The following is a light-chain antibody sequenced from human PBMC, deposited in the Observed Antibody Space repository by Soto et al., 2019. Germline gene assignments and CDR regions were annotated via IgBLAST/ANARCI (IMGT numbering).Light chain of an antibody. CDR2: AAS. V-gene: IGKV1-39*01. J-gene: IGKJ5*01. Sequence: DIQITQSPSSLSASVLYRVTITCRASQTISSYLNWYQQKPGKAPKLLIYAASSLQSGFPSRFSGSGSGTDFTLTINSLQPEDFATYYCQQAASFPITFGQGTRLEIK. CDR1: QTISSY. CDR3: QQAASFPIT.